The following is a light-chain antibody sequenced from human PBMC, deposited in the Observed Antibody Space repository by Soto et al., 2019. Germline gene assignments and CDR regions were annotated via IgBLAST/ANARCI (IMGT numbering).Light chain of an antibody. CDR3: QHYNTCA. Sequence: DIQMTQSPSTLSASVGDRVSITCRASQSISTWLAWYQQKPGKAPKLLISDASSFESGVPSRFIGSGSGTEFTLTIRSLQPDDFATYYCQHYNTCAFGQGTKVEI. CDR2: DAS. J-gene: IGKJ1*01. CDR1: QSISTW. V-gene: IGKV1-5*01.